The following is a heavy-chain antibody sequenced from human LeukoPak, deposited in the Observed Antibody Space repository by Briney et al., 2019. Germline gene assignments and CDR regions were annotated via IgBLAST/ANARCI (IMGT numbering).Heavy chain of an antibody. J-gene: IGHJ6*02. Sequence: PGGSLRLSCAASGFTFSSYSMNWVRQAPGKGLEWVSAISGSGGSTYYADSVKGRFTISRDNSKNTLYLQMNSLRAEDTAVYYCARGFGVVTYYYYGMDVWGQGTTVTVSS. CDR2: ISGSGGST. V-gene: IGHV3-23*01. CDR1: GFTFSSYS. D-gene: IGHD3-3*01. CDR3: ARGFGVVTYYYYGMDV.